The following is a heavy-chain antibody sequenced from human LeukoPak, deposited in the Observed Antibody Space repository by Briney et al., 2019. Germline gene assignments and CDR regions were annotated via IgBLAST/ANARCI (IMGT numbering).Heavy chain of an antibody. CDR1: GLAVSSTF. Sequence: PGGSLRLSCAPSGLAVSSTFMSWVRQAPGRGLEWVSIIHSGGTTHYADSVKGRFTISRDNAKNMLYLQMDSLRVGDTAIYYCARNTDYYGSGTYGYFDHWGRGTLVTVSS. CDR2: IHSGGTT. V-gene: IGHV3-53*01. J-gene: IGHJ2*01. CDR3: ARNTDYYGSGTYGYFDH. D-gene: IGHD3-10*01.